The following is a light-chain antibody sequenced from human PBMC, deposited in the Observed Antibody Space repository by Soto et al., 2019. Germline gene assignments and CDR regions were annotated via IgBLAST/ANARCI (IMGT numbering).Light chain of an antibody. J-gene: IGLJ3*02. CDR1: SSDVGGHNY. CDR2: EVS. V-gene: IGLV2-14*01. CDR3: TSYTSTNTWV. Sequence: QSALAQPASVSGSPGQSITISCIGTSSDVGGHNYVSWYQQYPGKAPILLISEVSDRPSGISHRFSGSTSGNTASLTISGLRAEDEADYYCTSYTSTNTWVFGGGTQLTVL.